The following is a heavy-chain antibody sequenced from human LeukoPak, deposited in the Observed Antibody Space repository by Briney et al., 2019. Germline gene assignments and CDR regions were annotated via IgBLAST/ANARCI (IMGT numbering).Heavy chain of an antibody. V-gene: IGHV3-74*01. J-gene: IGHJ6*03. CDR1: GFTFSSYW. Sequence: GGSLRLSCGASGFTFSSYWMHWVRQAPGKGPVWVSRINFDGTTTTYADSVEVRFTISRDNAKKTLYLQMNSLRTEDTAVYYCARETPEDYGDLIRDYYYMDVWGKGTTVTVSS. CDR2: INFDGTTT. D-gene: IGHD4-17*01. CDR3: ARETPEDYGDLIRDYYYMDV.